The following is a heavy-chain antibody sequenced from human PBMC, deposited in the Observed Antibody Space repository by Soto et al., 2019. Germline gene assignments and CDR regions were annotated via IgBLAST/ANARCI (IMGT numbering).Heavy chain of an antibody. D-gene: IGHD6-19*01. CDR1: GYSLTSYW. Sequence: GESLKIPCRGSGYSLTSYWIGWVRQMPGKGVEWMGIIYPGDSDTRYSPSFQGQVTISADKSISTAYLQWSSLEASDTAMYYCARHRRAVAVPYYYSGMDVWGQGTTVTVSS. V-gene: IGHV5-51*01. CDR2: IYPGDSDT. J-gene: IGHJ6*02. CDR3: ARHRRAVAVPYYYSGMDV.